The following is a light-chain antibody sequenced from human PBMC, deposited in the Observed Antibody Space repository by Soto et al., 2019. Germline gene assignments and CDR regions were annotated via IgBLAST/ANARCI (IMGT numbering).Light chain of an antibody. CDR1: QSVTSTS. J-gene: IGKJ5*01. CDR2: GAS. Sequence: EIVLTQSPGTLSLSPGERATLSCRASQSVTSTSLAWYQQQPGQAPRLLMYGASSRATGTPDRISGGGSGTDFTLTISRLEPEDFAVYYCQHYVTSSITFGQGTRRENK. V-gene: IGKV3-20*01. CDR3: QHYVTSSIT.